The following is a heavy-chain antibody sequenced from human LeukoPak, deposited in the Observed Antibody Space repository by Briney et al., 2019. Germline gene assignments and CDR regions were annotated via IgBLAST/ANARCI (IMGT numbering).Heavy chain of an antibody. Sequence: SETLSLTCTVSGVSISSSSYYWGWIRQPPGKGLEWIGSIYYSGSTYYNPSLKSRVTISVDTSKNQFSLKLSSVTAADTAVYYCASPYYYDSSGYFQEWGQGTLVTVSS. J-gene: IGHJ4*02. CDR2: IYYSGST. CDR1: GVSISSSSYY. D-gene: IGHD3-22*01. CDR3: ASPYYYDSSGYFQE. V-gene: IGHV4-39*01.